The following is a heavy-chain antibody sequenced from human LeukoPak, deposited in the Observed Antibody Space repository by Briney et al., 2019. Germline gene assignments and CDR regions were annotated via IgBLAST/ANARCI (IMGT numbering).Heavy chain of an antibody. J-gene: IGHJ4*02. D-gene: IGHD3-22*01. CDR2: IIPILGIA. V-gene: IGHV1-69*04. CDR1: GGTFSSYA. Sequence: SVKVSCKASGGTFSSYAISWVRQAPGQGLEWVGRIIPILGIANYAQKFQGRVTITADKSTSTAYMELSSLRSEDTAVYYCARAYYESSAYRHAVYFDYWGQGTLVTVSS. CDR3: ARAYYESSAYRHAVYFDY.